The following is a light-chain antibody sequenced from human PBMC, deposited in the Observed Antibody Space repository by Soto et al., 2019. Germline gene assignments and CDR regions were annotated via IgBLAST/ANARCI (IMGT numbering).Light chain of an antibody. Sequence: QSASVSGSPGQSITISCSGTRNDIGGYDVVSWYQQLPGKAPKLLIHEVTRRPSEISSRFSGSKSGNTASLTISGLQPEDEADYYCCSYAGNKLIFGGGTKLTVL. V-gene: IGLV2-23*02. J-gene: IGLJ2*01. CDR1: RNDIGGYDV. CDR3: CSYAGNKLI. CDR2: EVT.